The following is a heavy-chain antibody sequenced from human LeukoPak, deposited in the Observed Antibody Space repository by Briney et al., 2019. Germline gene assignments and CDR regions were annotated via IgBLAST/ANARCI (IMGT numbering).Heavy chain of an antibody. Sequence: GRSLRLSCGASGFTFSSYGMHWARQAPGKGLEWVAVIWDGGTSKYYADSVKGRFTISRDNSKNTLYLQMNSLRAEDTAVYYCARDRGEVREVSRVAYFDYWGQGTLVTVSS. J-gene: IGHJ4*02. D-gene: IGHD3-10*01. V-gene: IGHV3-33*01. CDR2: IWDGGTSK. CDR3: ARDRGEVREVSRVAYFDY. CDR1: GFTFSSYG.